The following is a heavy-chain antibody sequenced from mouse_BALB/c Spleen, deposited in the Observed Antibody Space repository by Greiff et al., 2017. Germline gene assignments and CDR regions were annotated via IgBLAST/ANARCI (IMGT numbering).Heavy chain of an antibody. J-gene: IGHJ3*01. Sequence: VQLQESGAELAKPGASVKMSCKASGYTFTSYWMHWVKQRPGQGLEWIGYINPSTGSTEYNQKFKDQATLTADKSSSTAYMQLSSLTSEDSAVYYCARFGNYAWFAYWGQGTLVTVSA. CDR2: INPSTGST. CDR1: GYTFTSYW. CDR3: ARFGNYAWFAY. V-gene: IGHV1-7*01. D-gene: IGHD2-1*01.